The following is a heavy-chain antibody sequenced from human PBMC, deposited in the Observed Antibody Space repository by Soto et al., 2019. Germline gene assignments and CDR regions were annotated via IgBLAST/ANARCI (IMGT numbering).Heavy chain of an antibody. D-gene: IGHD2-2*02. J-gene: IGHJ5*02. CDR1: GFTFGDYA. V-gene: IGHV3-49*03. Sequence: GGSLRLSCTASGFTFGDYAMSWFRQAPGKGLEWVGFIRSKAYGGTTEYAASVKGRFTISRDDSKSIAYLQMNSLKTEDTAVYYCTRALSYVRVVVPAAIDWFDPWGQGTLVTVSS. CDR3: TRALSYVRVVVPAAIDWFDP. CDR2: IRSKAYGGTT.